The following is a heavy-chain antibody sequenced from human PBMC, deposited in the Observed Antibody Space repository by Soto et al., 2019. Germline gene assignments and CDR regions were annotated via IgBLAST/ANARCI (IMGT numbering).Heavy chain of an antibody. CDR1: LGNFSGYG. CDR3: ARGSRWLLPNASGWSTVAYYYYYRMDV. Sequence: GSSVKVSCKASLGNFSGYGISWVGQAPGQGLQRVGGVTPICGTANYAHKFQGRVTITADESTSTSYMERSSLRSEDTAVYYWARGSRWLLPNASGWSTVAYYYYYRMDVWSQGTTVTVSS. CDR2: VTPICGTA. V-gene: IGHV1-69*13. D-gene: IGHD2-15*01. J-gene: IGHJ6*02.